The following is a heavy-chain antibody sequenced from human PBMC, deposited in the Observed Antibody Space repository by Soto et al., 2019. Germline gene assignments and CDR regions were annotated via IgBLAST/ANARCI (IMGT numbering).Heavy chain of an antibody. D-gene: IGHD2-2*01. CDR3: AGAKPAGSADF. V-gene: IGHV4-31*03. CDR2: ISYSGSS. CDR1: GGSNIRDGYY. Sequence: PSETLSLTCTVSGGSNIRDGYYWSWIRQHPGKGLEWIAYISYSGSSYSNPSLKSRVTISADTSKNQFSPRLTSVTAADTAVYFCAGAKPAGSADFWGQGTLVTVSS. J-gene: IGHJ4*02.